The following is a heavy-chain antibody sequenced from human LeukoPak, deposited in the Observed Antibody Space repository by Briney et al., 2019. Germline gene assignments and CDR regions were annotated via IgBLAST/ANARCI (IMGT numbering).Heavy chain of an antibody. CDR3: AKDVEYYDSSGHFDY. V-gene: IGHV3-23*01. CDR2: ISGSGGST. D-gene: IGHD3-22*01. CDR1: GFTFSSYA. Sequence: GGSLRLSCAASGFTFSSYAMSWVRQAPGKGLEWVSAISGSGGSTYYADSVKGRFTISRDNSKNTLSLQMNSLRAEDTAVYYCAKDVEYYDSSGHFDYWGQGTLVTVSS. J-gene: IGHJ4*02.